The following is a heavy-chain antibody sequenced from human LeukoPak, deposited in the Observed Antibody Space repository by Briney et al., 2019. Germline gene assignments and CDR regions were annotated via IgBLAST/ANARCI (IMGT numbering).Heavy chain of an antibody. Sequence: PGGSLRLSCAGSGFTFSGYSMNWVRQAPGKGLEWVSAISGSGGSTYYADSVKGRFTISRDNSKNTLYLQMNSLRAEDTAVYYCATSRVFPVDVWGKGTTVTVSS. J-gene: IGHJ6*04. D-gene: IGHD6-13*01. CDR2: ISGSGGST. CDR3: ATSRVFPVDV. CDR1: GFTFSGYS. V-gene: IGHV3-23*01.